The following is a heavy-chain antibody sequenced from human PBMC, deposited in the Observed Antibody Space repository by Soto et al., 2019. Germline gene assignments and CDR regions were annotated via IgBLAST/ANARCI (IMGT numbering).Heavy chain of an antibody. CDR3: ARVPGGGRIGSITPWYNFGMDV. V-gene: IGHV4-31*03. J-gene: IGHJ6*02. CDR1: GGSIRSGGYY. Sequence: QVQLQESGPGLVKPSQTLSLTCTVSGGSIRSGGYYWAWIRQSPGKGLEWFGYIYYSGTTYFNPSLKGRISISEDTSKNQFFLRLSSLTAADTAVYYCARVPGGGRIGSITPWYNFGMDVWGQGTTVTVSS. CDR2: IYYSGTT. D-gene: IGHD3-16*01.